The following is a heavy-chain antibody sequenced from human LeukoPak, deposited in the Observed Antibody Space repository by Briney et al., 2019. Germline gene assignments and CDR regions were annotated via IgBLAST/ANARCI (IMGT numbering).Heavy chain of an antibody. V-gene: IGHV3-21*04. Sequence: GGSLRLSCAASGFTFSTYSMNWVRQAPGKGLEWVSSITRSSYIYYADSVKGRFTISRDNSKNTLYLQMNSLRAEDTAVYYCARSSRITPDAFDIWGQGTMVTVSS. CDR3: ARSSRITPDAFDI. CDR2: ITRSSYI. J-gene: IGHJ3*02. D-gene: IGHD3-10*01. CDR1: GFTFSTYS.